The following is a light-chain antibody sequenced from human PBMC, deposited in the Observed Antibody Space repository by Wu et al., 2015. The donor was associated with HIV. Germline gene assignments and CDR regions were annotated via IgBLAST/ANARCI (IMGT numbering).Light chain of an antibody. CDR2: EAS. CDR3: HQYGRSPPFT. J-gene: IGKJ3*01. V-gene: IGKV3-20*01. CDR1: QGIINY. Sequence: EIVLTQSPATLSLSPGGRASLSCRASQGIINYLAWYQQKPGQAPRLLIYEASYRATGIPDRFSGSGSGTDFSLTISRLEPEDFAVYYCHQYGRSPPFTFGPGTQSGYQT.